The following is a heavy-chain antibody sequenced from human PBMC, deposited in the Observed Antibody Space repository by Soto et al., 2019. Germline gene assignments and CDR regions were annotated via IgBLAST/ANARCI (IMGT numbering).Heavy chain of an antibody. V-gene: IGHV4-30-4*01. CDR1: GGSISSGYYC. Sequence: PSETLSLTCTVSGGSISSGYYCWSWIRQPPGKGLEWIGYIYYSGSTYYNPSLKSRVTISIDTSKNQFSLKLSSVTAADTAVYYCARSEFTGTTFGGLDYWGQGTLVTVSS. CDR2: IYYSGST. CDR3: ARSEFTGTTFGGLDY. J-gene: IGHJ4*02. D-gene: IGHD4-17*01.